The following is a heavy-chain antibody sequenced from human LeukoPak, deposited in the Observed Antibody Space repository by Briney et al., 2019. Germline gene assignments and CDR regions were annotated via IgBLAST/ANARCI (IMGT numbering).Heavy chain of an antibody. CDR1: GGSISSGGYS. CDR2: IYHSGST. V-gene: IGHV4-30-2*01. J-gene: IGHJ3*02. CDR3: ARVTYYYDSSGYYQNDAFDI. Sequence: PSQTLSLTCAVSGGSISSGGYSWRWIRQPPGKGLEWIVYIYHSGSTYYNPSLKSRVTISVDRSKNQFSLKLSSVTAADTAVYYCARVTYYYDSSGYYQNDAFDIWGQGTMVTVSS. D-gene: IGHD3-22*01.